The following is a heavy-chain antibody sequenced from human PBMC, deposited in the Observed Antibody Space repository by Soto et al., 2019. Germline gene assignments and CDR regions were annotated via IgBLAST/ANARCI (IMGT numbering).Heavy chain of an antibody. D-gene: IGHD6-13*01. V-gene: IGHV4-34*01. CDR1: GGSFSGYY. CDR2: INHSGST. CDR3: ASAYSSSWGHY. Sequence: SETLSLTCAVYGGSFSGYYWSWIRQPPGKGLEWIGEINHSGSTNYNPSLKSRVTISVDTSKNQFSLKLSSVTAADTAVYYCASAYSSSWGHYWGQGTLVTV. J-gene: IGHJ4*02.